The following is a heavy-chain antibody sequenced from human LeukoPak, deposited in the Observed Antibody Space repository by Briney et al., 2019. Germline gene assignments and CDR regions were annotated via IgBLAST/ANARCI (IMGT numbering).Heavy chain of an antibody. Sequence: GASVKVSCKASGYTFTDFGVRWVRQAPGQGLEWMGWISAYNGNTNYVQKFQGRVTMTTDISTSTAYLELRSLRSDDAAVFYCVRDLGVDTSMIFFDYWGQGTRVTVSS. D-gene: IGHD5-18*01. CDR3: VRDLGVDTSMIFFDY. CDR1: GYTFTDFG. V-gene: IGHV1-18*01. CDR2: ISAYNGNT. J-gene: IGHJ4*02.